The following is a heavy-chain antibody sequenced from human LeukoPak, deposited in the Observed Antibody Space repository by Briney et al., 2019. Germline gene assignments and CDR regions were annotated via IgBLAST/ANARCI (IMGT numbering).Heavy chain of an antibody. D-gene: IGHD3-10*01. V-gene: IGHV3-30*18. CDR2: ISYDGSNK. J-gene: IGHJ5*02. CDR1: GFTFSSYG. CDR3: AKDGRMVRGVIDNWFDP. Sequence: PGGSLRLSCAASGFTFSSYGMHWVRQAPGKGLEWVAVISYDGSNKYYADSVKGRFTISRDNSKNTLYLQMNSLRAEDTAVYYCAKDGRMVRGVIDNWFDPWGQGTLVTVSS.